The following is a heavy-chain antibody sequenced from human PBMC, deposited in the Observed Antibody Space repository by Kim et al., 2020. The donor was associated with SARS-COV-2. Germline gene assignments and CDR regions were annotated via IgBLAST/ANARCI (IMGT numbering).Heavy chain of an antibody. V-gene: IGHV3-49*04. J-gene: IGHJ6*02. Sequence: GGSLRLSCTASGFTFGDYAMSWVRQAPGKGLEWLSFIRNKAYGGTTEYAASVKGRFTISRDDSKSIAYLQMNSLKTEDTAVYYCTRGTIAAAGPNDYYYYYGMDVWGQGTTVTVSS. CDR2: IRNKAYGGTT. CDR3: TRGTIAAAGPNDYYYYYGMDV. CDR1: GFTFGDYA. D-gene: IGHD6-13*01.